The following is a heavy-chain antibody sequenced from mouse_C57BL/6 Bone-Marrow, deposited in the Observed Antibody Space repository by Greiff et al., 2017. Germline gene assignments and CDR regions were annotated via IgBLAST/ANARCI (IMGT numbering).Heavy chain of an antibody. CDR2: ILPGSGST. V-gene: IGHV1-9*01. CDR1: GYTFTGYW. J-gene: IGHJ2*01. Sequence: VKLMESGAELMKPGASVKLSCKATGYTFTGYWIEWVKQRPGHGLEWIGEILPGSGSTNYNEKFKGKATFTADTSSNTAYMQLSSLTTEDSAIYCCTRSGIYYDYDSDYWGQGTTRTVSS. D-gene: IGHD2-4*01. CDR3: TRSGIYYDYDSDY.